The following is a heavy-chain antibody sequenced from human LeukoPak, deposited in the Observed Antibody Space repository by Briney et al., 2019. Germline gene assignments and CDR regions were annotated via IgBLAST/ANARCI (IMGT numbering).Heavy chain of an antibody. CDR2: IYYSGST. D-gene: IGHD4-23*01. Sequence: SQTLSLTCTVSGGSISSGDYYWSWIRQPPGKGLEWIGYIYYSGSTYYNPSLKSRVTISVDTSKNQFSLKLSSVTAADTAVYYCARGPNYGGNSKDFDYWGQGTLVTVSS. CDR1: GGSISSGDYY. J-gene: IGHJ4*02. CDR3: ARGPNYGGNSKDFDY. V-gene: IGHV4-30-4*01.